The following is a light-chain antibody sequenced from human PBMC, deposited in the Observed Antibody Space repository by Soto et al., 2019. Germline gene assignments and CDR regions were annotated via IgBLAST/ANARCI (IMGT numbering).Light chain of an antibody. Sequence: DIQMTQSPSSLSASVGARVTITCRASQSISIYLNWYQQKPGKAPKLLIYGASSLQSGVPSRFSGSGSGTDFTLSISNRQPEDFATYYCQHSYNMPWTFGQGTKVEIK. CDR2: GAS. J-gene: IGKJ1*01. CDR3: QHSYNMPWT. V-gene: IGKV1-39*01. CDR1: QSISIY.